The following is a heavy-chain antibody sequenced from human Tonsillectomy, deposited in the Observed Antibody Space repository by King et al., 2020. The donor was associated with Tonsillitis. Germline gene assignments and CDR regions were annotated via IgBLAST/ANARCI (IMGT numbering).Heavy chain of an antibody. J-gene: IGHJ4*02. CDR1: GYTFTSYA. V-gene: IGHV7-4-1*02. Sequence: QLVQSGSELKKAGASVKVSCKASGYTFTSYAMNWVRQAPGQGLEWMGWINTNTGNPTYAQGFTGRFVFSLDTSVTTAYLQISSLKAEDTAVYYCAREFKRDCSSTSCHFLYWGQGTLVTVSS. CDR3: AREFKRDCSSTSCHFLY. D-gene: IGHD2-2*01. CDR2: INTNTGNP.